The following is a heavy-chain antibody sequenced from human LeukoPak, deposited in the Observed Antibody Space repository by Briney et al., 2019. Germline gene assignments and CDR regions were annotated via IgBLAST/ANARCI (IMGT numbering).Heavy chain of an antibody. CDR3: ARRNIYTGWSFDS. CDR1: KFIFANYW. Sequence: GGSLRLSCEGSKFIFANYWMSWVRQAPGKGLEWVANIKDDGSQKNYIDSVKGRFTIPRDNAKGSLFLQMNSLSSEDTAVYYCARRNIYTGWSFDSWGQGTMVTVSS. CDR2: IKDDGSQK. D-gene: IGHD2-15*01. J-gene: IGHJ4*02. V-gene: IGHV3-7*01.